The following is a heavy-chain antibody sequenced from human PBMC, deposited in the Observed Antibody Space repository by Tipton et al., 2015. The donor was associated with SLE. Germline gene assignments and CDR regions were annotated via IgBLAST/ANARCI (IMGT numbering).Heavy chain of an antibody. J-gene: IGHJ4*02. D-gene: IGHD3-22*01. CDR2: VFSSGTI. V-gene: IGHV4-31*03. CDR3: ARYFYDSSGVCLFDL. Sequence: TLSLTCTVSSGSVSSGAYYWSWIRQHPGKGLEWIGYVFSSGTIYYNPSLQGRLSMSIDTSKNQLSLQLSSVTSADTAVYYCARYFYDSSGVCLFDLWGQGTLVTVSS. CDR1: SGSVSSGAYY.